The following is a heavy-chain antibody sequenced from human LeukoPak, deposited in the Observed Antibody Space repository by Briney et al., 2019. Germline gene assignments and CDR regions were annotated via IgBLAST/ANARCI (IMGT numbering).Heavy chain of an antibody. V-gene: IGHV3-48*01. CDR2: ISSSSSTI. CDR1: GFTFSSYS. D-gene: IGHD6-19*01. CDR3: ARYNSGWDY. Sequence: SGGSLRLSCAASGFTFSSYSMNWVRQTPGKGLEWVSYISSSSSTIYYADSVKGRFTISRDNARNSLYLQMNSLRAEDTALYYCARYNSGWDYWGRGTLVTVSS. J-gene: IGHJ4*02.